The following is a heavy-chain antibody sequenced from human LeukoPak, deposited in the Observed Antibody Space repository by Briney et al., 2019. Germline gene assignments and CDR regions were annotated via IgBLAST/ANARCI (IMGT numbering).Heavy chain of an antibody. CDR3: ARDVGYYYYFDY. CDR2: IYYSGST. D-gene: IGHD3-3*01. CDR1: GGSISSGGYY. V-gene: IGHV4-31*03. Sequence: PSQTLSLTRTVSGGSISSGGYYWSWIRQHPGKGLEWIGYIYYSGSTYYNPSLKSRVTISVDTSKNQFSLKLSSVTAADTAVYYCARDVGYYYYFDYWGQGTLVTVSS. J-gene: IGHJ4*02.